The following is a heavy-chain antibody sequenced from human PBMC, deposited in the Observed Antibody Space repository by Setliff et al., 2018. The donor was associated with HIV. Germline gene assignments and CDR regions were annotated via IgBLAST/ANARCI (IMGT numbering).Heavy chain of an antibody. CDR1: GGSINSRY. D-gene: IGHD3-3*01. J-gene: IGHJ4*02. Sequence: PSETLSLTCSVSGGSINSRYWSWIRQPPGKGLEWIGTFYYNGNTNYSPSLKNRVTISKDTSKEQVSLKLRSVTAADTAVYYCARGIDNFWTGYFAWGQGTQVTVSS. CDR3: ARGIDNFWTGYFA. V-gene: IGHV4-59*11. CDR2: FYYNGNT.